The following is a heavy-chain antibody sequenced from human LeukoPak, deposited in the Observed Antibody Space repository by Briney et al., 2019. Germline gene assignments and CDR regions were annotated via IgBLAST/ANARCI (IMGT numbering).Heavy chain of an antibody. J-gene: IGHJ4*02. CDR2: IWYDGSNE. Sequence: PGGSLRLSCAASGFLFKTFGTHWFRQAPGKGLEWVAAIWYDGSNEYYAGSVKGRFTISRDNSRNTLFLQMDSLRAEDTAVYYCAKDKLPTAMFSYVDWGQGSLVTVSS. D-gene: IGHD2-2*01. V-gene: IGHV3-33*06. CDR1: GFLFKTFG. CDR3: AKDKLPTAMFSYVD.